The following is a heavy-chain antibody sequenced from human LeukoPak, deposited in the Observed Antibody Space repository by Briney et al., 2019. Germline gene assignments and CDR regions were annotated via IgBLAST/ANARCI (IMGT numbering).Heavy chain of an antibody. Sequence: SQTLSLTCAISGDSVSSNRAAWNWIRQSPSRGLEWLGRTYYRSKWYNDYALSVKSRILINADTSKNQFSLQLKSVTPEDTAVYYCATDTSSWYGYFHHWGQGTQVTVSS. CDR2: TYYRSKWYN. D-gene: IGHD6-13*01. J-gene: IGHJ1*01. CDR1: GDSVSSNRAA. CDR3: ATDTSSWYGYFHH. V-gene: IGHV6-1*01.